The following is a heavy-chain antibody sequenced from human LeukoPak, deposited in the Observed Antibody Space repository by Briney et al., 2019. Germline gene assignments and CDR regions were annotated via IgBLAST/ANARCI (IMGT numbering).Heavy chain of an antibody. V-gene: IGHV4-4*09. Sequence: PSETLSLTCTVSGGSISIYYWSWIRQPPGKGLEWIGYIYTSGSTNYNPSLKSRVTISVDTSKNQFSLKLSSVTAAVTAVYYCARQSLCITYYCYYLDVWGKGTTVTVSS. CDR2: IYTSGST. CDR3: ARQSLCITYYCYYLDV. J-gene: IGHJ6*03. CDR1: GGSISIYY.